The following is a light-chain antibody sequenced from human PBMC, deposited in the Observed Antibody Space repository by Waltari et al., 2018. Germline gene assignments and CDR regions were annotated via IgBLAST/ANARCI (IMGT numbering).Light chain of an antibody. CDR3: GTWDSSLGAWV. J-gene: IGLJ3*02. CDR1: TSNIGDNF. CDR2: DNV. Sequence: QSVLTQPPSVSAAPGQRVTIPCSGSTSNIGDNFVSWYQQLPGKAPKLLIYDNVKRPSGIPYRCSGSKSGTPATLGITGLQTGDEADYYCGTWDSSLGAWVFGGGTKLTVL. V-gene: IGLV1-51*01.